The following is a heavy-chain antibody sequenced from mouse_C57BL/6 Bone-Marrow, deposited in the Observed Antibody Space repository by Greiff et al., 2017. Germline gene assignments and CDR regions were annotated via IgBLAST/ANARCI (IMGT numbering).Heavy chain of an antibody. D-gene: IGHD1-1*01. CDR2: IYPSSGNT. J-gene: IGHJ1*03. CDR3: ARSPALHFDV. Sequence: VKLVESGAELVRPGASVKLSCKASGYTFTSYCINWVKQRTGQGLEWIGEIYPSSGNTYYNEKFKGKATLTVDKSSSTAYMELRSLTSEDSAVYFWARSPALHFDVWGTGTTVTVSA. V-gene: IGHV1-81*01. CDR1: GYTFTSYC.